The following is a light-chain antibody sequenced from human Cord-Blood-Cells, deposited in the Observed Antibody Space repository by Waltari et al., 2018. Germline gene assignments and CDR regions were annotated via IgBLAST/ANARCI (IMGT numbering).Light chain of an antibody. J-gene: IGKJ4*01. CDR3: QQYDNLPVT. V-gene: IGKV1-33*01. CDR1: QDISTY. CDR2: DAA. Sequence: DIQMTQSPSSLSASVGDRVTITCQASQDISTYLNWYQEKPGKAPKRLIYDAANLETGVPSRFSGSGSGTDFTVTISSLQPEDIATYYCQQYDNLPVTFGGGTKVEIK.